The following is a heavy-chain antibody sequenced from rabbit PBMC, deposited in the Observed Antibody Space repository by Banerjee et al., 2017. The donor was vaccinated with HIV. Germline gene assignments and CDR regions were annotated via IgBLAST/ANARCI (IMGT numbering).Heavy chain of an antibody. V-gene: IGHV1S19*01. CDR3: VGHNSGLRL. Sequence: ASWAKGRFTISRTSTTVDLKMTSLTAADTATYFCVGHNSGLRLWGPGTLVTVS. J-gene: IGHJ6*01. D-gene: IGHD4-1*01.